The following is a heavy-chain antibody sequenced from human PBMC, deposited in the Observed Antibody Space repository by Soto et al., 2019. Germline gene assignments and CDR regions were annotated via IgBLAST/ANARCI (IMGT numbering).Heavy chain of an antibody. CDR3: ARDDLYRIVVVQAAPSGMDV. CDR1: GFTFSSYS. CDR2: ISSSSTI. Sequence: GGSLRLSCAASGFTFSSYSMNWVRQAPGKGLEWVSYISSSSTIYYADSVKGRFTISRDNAKNSLYLQMNSLRDEDTAVYYCARDDLYRIVVVQAAPSGMDVWGQGTTVTVSS. V-gene: IGHV3-48*02. D-gene: IGHD2-2*01. J-gene: IGHJ6*02.